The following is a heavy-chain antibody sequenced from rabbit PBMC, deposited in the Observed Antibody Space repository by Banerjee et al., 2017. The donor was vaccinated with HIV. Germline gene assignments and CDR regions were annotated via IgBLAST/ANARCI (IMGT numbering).Heavy chain of an antibody. CDR3: ARGADYAGYGYAL. Sequence: QEQLEESGGDLVQPEGSLTLTCTASGFSFSSSYWMCWVRQAPGKGLEWIACIYTGDDNTYYASWAKGRFTISKTSSTTVTLQMTSLTAADTATYFCARGADYAGYGYALWGQGTLVTVS. CDR2: IYTGDDNT. CDR1: GFSFSSSYW. J-gene: IGHJ3*01. D-gene: IGHD6-1*01. V-gene: IGHV1S45*01.